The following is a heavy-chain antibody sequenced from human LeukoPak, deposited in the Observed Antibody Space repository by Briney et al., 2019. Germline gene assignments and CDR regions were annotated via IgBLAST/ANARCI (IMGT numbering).Heavy chain of an antibody. D-gene: IGHD3-9*01. CDR2: ISYDGSNK. CDR3: AKDGVRYFDWSKGTNWFDP. V-gene: IGHV3-30*04. J-gene: IGHJ5*02. CDR1: GFTFSSYA. Sequence: GGSLRLSCAASGFTFSSYAMHWVRQAPGKGLEWVAVISYDGSNKYYADSVKGRFTISRDNSKNTLYLQMNSLRAEDTAVYYCAKDGVRYFDWSKGTNWFDPWGQGTLVTVSS.